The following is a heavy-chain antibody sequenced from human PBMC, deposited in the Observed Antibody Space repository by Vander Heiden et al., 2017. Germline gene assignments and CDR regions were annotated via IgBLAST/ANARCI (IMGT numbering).Heavy chain of an antibody. CDR3: ASVGWDGGVFDI. J-gene: IGHJ3*02. V-gene: IGHV1-2*02. Sequence: QVQLVHSGAEVNKPGTSVKFSSKASVYPFPDHYMHWVRQAAGQGLEWMGWINTNSGGTNYAQKFQGRVTMTRDTSISTAYMELSRLRSDDTAVYYCASVGWDGGVFDIWGQGTMVNVSS. CDR1: VYPFPDHY. CDR2: INTNSGGT. D-gene: IGHD6-19*01.